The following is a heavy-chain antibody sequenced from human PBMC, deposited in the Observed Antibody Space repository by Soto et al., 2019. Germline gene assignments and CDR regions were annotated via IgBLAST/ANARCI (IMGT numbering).Heavy chain of an antibody. CDR1: GGSISSYY. J-gene: IGHJ5*02. Sequence: SETLSLTCTVSGGSISSYYWSWIRQPPGKGLEWIGYIYYSGSTNYNPSLKSRVTISVDTSKNQFSLKLSSVTAADTAVYYCARTLRGSPSSSWTETQLWFDPWGQGTLVTVSS. CDR3: ARTLRGSPSSSWTETQLWFDP. V-gene: IGHV4-59*01. CDR2: IYYSGST. D-gene: IGHD6-13*01.